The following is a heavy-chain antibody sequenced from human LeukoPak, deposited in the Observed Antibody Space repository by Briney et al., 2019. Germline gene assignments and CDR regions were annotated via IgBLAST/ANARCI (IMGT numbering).Heavy chain of an antibody. CDR3: ASSPRDGAARVSYYAFDI. CDR1: GYSFTSYW. CDR2: IYPGDSDT. J-gene: IGHJ3*02. V-gene: IGHV5-51*01. Sequence: GESLKISCKGSGYSFTSYWIGWVRQMPGKGLEWMGIIYPGDSDTRYSPSFQGQVTISADKSISTAYLQWSSLKASDTAMYYCASSPRDGAARVSYYAFDIWGQGTMVTVSS. D-gene: IGHD6-6*01.